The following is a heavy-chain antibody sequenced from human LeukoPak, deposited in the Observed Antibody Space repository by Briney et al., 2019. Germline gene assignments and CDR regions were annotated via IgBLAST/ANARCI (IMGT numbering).Heavy chain of an antibody. CDR1: GGSISGYY. Sequence: SETLSLTCTVSGGSISGYYWSWIRQPPGKGLEWIGYIYYTGTTNYNPSLKGRVTISVDTSKNQFSLKLSSVTAADTALYYCARANPYSGSYGSLDYWGQGILVHVPS. CDR2: IYYTGTT. J-gene: IGHJ4*02. CDR3: ARANPYSGSYGSLDY. D-gene: IGHD1-26*01. V-gene: IGHV4-59*01.